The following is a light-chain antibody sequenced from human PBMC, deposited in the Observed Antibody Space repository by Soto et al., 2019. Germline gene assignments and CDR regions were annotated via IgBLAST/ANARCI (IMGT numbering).Light chain of an antibody. Sequence: DIQLTQSPSSLPASIGDRVTMTCRASQNIRTSLSWYQQRPGKAPNLLIFQTSNLQSGVPSRFSGSGSGTDFTLTIASLQDEDFESYFCQQSYEIQATFGQGTKVDIK. CDR2: QTS. V-gene: IGKV1-39*01. J-gene: IGKJ2*01. CDR3: QQSYEIQAT. CDR1: QNIRTS.